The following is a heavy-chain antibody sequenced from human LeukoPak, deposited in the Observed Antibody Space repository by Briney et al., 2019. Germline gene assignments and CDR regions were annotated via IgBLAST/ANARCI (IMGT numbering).Heavy chain of an antibody. D-gene: IGHD3-22*01. V-gene: IGHV4-39*01. CDR1: GGSISSSSYY. J-gene: IGHJ4*02. CDR2: IYYGGST. Sequence: PSETLSLTCTVSGGSISSSSYYWGWIRQPPGKGLEWIGSIYYGGSTYYNPSLKSRVTISVDTSKNQFSLKLSSVTAADTAVYYCARLSHYHDSSGYYLGSYYFDYWGQGTLVTVSS. CDR3: ARLSHYHDSSGYYLGSYYFDY.